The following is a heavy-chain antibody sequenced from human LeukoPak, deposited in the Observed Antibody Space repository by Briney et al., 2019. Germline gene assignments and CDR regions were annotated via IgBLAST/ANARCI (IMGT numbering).Heavy chain of an antibody. J-gene: IGHJ6*02. CDR2: MNPNSGNT. CDR3: ARGPNYYDSSGYYVPPYYYYGMDV. Sequence: APVKVSCKASGYTFTSYDINWVRQATGQGLEWMGWMNPNSGNTGYAQKFQGRVTMTRNTSISTAYMELSSLRSEDTAVYYCARGPNYYDSSGYYVPPYYYYGMDVWGQGTTVTVSS. CDR1: GYTFTSYD. V-gene: IGHV1-8*01. D-gene: IGHD3-22*01.